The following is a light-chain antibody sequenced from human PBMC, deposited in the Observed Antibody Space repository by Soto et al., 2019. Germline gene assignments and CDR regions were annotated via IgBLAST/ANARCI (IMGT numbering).Light chain of an antibody. J-gene: IGKJ5*01. CDR2: GAS. Sequence: ETVLTQSPARLSLSPGERATLSCRAGQSVSDYLAWYQQKPGQAPRLLIYGASSRATGIPDRFSGSRSGTDFTLTIGRLEPEDFAVYYCQLYGSSSITFGQGTRLEIK. CDR3: QLYGSSSIT. CDR1: QSVSDY. V-gene: IGKV3-20*01.